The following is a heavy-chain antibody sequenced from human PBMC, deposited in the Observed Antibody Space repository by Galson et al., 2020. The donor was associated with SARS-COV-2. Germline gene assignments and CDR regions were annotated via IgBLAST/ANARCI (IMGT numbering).Heavy chain of an antibody. Sequence: SLKISCAASGFIFSDFYMSWIRQAPGKGLEWISYIGPTGSTIYYADSVKGLFTISRDNARNSLYQQMNSLRADDTAFYYCARAGRSGYYRDYWGQGTLVTVSS. D-gene: IGHD3-3*01. CDR1: GFIFSDFY. V-gene: IGHV3-11*04. CDR2: IGPTGSTI. CDR3: ARAGRSGYYRDY. J-gene: IGHJ4*02.